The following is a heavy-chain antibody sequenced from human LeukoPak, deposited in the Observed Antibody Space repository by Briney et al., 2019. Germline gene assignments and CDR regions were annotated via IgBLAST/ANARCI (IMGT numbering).Heavy chain of an antibody. V-gene: IGHV4-39*07. CDR1: GDSISTSNSY. J-gene: IGHJ2*01. Sequence: SETLSLTCTVSGDSISTSNSYWGWIRQPPGKGLEWIGSIYYSGNTYYNASLKSRVTISVDTSKNQFSLKVTSVTAADTAVYYCARVSSSWYQDWYFDLWGRGTLVTVSS. CDR2: IYYSGNT. CDR3: ARVSSSWYQDWYFDL. D-gene: IGHD6-13*01.